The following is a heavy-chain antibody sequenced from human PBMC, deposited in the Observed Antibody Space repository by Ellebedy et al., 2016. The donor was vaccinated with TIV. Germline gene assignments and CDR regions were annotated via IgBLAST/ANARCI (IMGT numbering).Heavy chain of an antibody. V-gene: IGHV4-34*01. CDR2: INHSRST. D-gene: IGHD3-16*02. Sequence: MPGGSLRLSCAASGFTFSIYWMSWVRQPPGKGLEWIGEINHSRSTNYNPSLKSRVTISVDTSKNQFSLKLSSVTAADTAVYYCARGSYVWGSYRLGFSPYYFDYWGQGTLVTVSS. CDR1: GFTFSIYW. J-gene: IGHJ4*02. CDR3: ARGSYVWGSYRLGFSPYYFDY.